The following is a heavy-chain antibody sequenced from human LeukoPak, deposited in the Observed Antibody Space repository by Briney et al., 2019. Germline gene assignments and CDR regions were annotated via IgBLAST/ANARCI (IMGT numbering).Heavy chain of an antibody. CDR1: GGTFSSYA. Sequence: SVKVSCKASGGTFSSYAISWVRQAPGQGLEWMGGIIPIFGTANYAQKFQGRVTITADEPTSTAYMELSSLRSEDTAVYYCARGRYDSSSYQYYFDYWGQGTLVTVSS. V-gene: IGHV1-69*01. CDR2: IIPIFGTA. J-gene: IGHJ4*02. CDR3: ARGRYDSSSYQYYFDY. D-gene: IGHD6-13*01.